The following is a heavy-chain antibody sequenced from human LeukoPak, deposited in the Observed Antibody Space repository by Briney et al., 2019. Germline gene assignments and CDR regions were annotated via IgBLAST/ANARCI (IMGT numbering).Heavy chain of an antibody. CDR3: ARSLLGGDCHI. CDR1: GYTFIHYY. CDR2: IIPSGGDT. V-gene: IGHV1-46*01. D-gene: IGHD2-21*02. Sequence: GASVKVSCKASGYTFIHYYMHGVRQAPGQGLEWMGIIIPSGGDTIYAQKFQGRVTMTRDTSTSTVYLELSSLRSEDTAVYYCARSLLGGDCHIWGQGTLVTVSS. J-gene: IGHJ4*02.